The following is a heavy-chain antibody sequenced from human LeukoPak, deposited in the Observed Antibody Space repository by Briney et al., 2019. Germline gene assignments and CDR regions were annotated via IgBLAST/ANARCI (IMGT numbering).Heavy chain of an antibody. CDR2: IIPIFGTA. D-gene: IGHD3-3*01. CDR3: ARDYFDFWSGYYSGGTNWFDP. Sequence: GASVKVSCKASGGTFSSYAISWVRQAPGRGLEWMGGIIPIFGTANYVQKFQGRVTITADESTSTAYMELSSLRSEDTAVYYCARDYFDFWSGYYSGGTNWFDPWGQGTLVTVSS. V-gene: IGHV1-69*01. CDR1: GGTFSSYA. J-gene: IGHJ5*02.